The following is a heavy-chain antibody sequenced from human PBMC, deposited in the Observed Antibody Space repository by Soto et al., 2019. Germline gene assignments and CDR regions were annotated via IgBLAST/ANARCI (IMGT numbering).Heavy chain of an antibody. J-gene: IGHJ5*02. CDR2: IIPIFGTA. Sequence: GASVKVSCKASGGTFSSYAISWVRQAPGQGLEWMGGIIPIFGTANYAQKFQGRVTITADESTSTAYMELSSLRSEDTAVYYCARDALWFGEFNWFDPWGQGTLVTVSS. D-gene: IGHD3-10*01. V-gene: IGHV1-69*13. CDR1: GGTFSSYA. CDR3: ARDALWFGEFNWFDP.